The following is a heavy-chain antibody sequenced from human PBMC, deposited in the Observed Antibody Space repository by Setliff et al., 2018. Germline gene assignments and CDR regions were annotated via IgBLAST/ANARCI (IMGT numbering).Heavy chain of an antibody. V-gene: IGHV1-2*02. CDR2: INLHGGGT. CDR1: GFTFTDHY. D-gene: IGHD5-12*01. J-gene: IGHJ1*01. Sequence: GASVKVSCKASGFTFTDHYMHWVRQAPGQGLEWMGWINLHGGGTNYAQNFQGRLTVTTDTSTSTAYMELSSLRFDDTAVYYCARGNPAERYEYWGQGTLVTVS. CDR3: ARGNPAERYEY.